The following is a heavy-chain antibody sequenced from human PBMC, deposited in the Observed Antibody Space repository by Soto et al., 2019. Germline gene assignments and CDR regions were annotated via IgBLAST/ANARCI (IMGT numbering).Heavy chain of an antibody. CDR3: ASEYCSGGSCYYYGMDV. D-gene: IGHD2-15*01. J-gene: IGHJ6*02. V-gene: IGHV3-33*01. Sequence: PGGSLRLSCAASGFTFSSYGMHWVRQAPGKGLEWVAVIWYDGSNKYYADSVKGRFTISRDNSENTLYLQMNSLRAEDTAVYYCASEYCSGGSCYYYGMDVWGQGTTVTVSS. CDR2: IWYDGSNK. CDR1: GFTFSSYG.